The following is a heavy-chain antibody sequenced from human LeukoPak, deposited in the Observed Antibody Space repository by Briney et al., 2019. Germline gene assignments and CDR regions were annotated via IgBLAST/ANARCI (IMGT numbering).Heavy chain of an antibody. V-gene: IGHV1-18*01. CDR1: GYTFTSYG. CDR3: ARDPPLSSSSSPFDY. D-gene: IGHD6-6*01. CDR2: ISAYNGNT. Sequence: GASVKVSCKASGYTFTSYGISWVRQAPGQGLEWMGWISAYNGNTNYAQKLQGRVTMTTDTSTSTAYMELRSLRSDDTAVYYCARDPPLSSSSSPFDYWGQGTLVTVSS. J-gene: IGHJ4*02.